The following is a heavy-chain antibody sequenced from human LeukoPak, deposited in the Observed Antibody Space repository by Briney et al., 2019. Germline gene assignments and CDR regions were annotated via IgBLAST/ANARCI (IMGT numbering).Heavy chain of an antibody. CDR2: FNPNSGGGP. CDR3: AREPPYTGHCDITTCDVSRFDL. V-gene: IGHV1-2*02. J-gene: IGHJ4*02. D-gene: IGHD2-2*01. Sequence: ASVKVSCKASGYTFTDYYIYWVRQAPGQGLEWMGWFNPNSGGGPKYAQKFQGRVTMTRDTSSTTAYMHLSRLRSDDTAVYFCAREPPYTGHCDITTCDVSRFDLWGQGTLVTVSS. CDR1: GYTFTDYY.